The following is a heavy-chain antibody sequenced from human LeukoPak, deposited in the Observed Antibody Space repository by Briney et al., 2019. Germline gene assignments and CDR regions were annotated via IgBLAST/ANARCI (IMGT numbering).Heavy chain of an antibody. D-gene: IGHD2-2*01. CDR3: ARGARSYPYCSSTSCYHEKYYYYYMDV. Sequence: GASVKVSCKASGYTFTSYGISWVRQAPGQGLEWMGWISAYNGNTNYALKLQGRVTMTTDTSTSTAYMELRSLRSDDTAVYYCARGARSYPYCSSTSCYHEKYYYYYMDVWGKGTTVTVSS. V-gene: IGHV1-18*01. CDR1: GYTFTSYG. CDR2: ISAYNGNT. J-gene: IGHJ6*03.